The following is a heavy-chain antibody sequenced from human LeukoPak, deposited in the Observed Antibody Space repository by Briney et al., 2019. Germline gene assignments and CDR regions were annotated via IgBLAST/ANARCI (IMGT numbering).Heavy chain of an antibody. CDR2: ISYDGSNK. CDR1: GFTFSNFC. J-gene: IGHJ4*02. CDR3: AKDRPGAAIDY. V-gene: IGHV3-30*18. D-gene: IGHD1-26*01. Sequence: GSLKPSLAASGFTFSNFCLPWVPQAPGKGLGWVAVISYDGSNKYYADSVKGRFTISRDNSKNTLYLQMNSLRAEDTAVYYCAKDRPGAAIDYWGQGTLVTVSS.